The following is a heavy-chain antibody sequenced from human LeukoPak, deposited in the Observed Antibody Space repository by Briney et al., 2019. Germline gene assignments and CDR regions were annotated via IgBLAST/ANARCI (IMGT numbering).Heavy chain of an antibody. CDR3: ARPRTSGWIHDVYDI. V-gene: IGHV1-2*02. D-gene: IGHD6-19*01. J-gene: IGHJ3*02. CDR1: GYTFTGHY. Sequence: ASVKVSCKASGYTFTGHYMHWVRQAPGRGLEWMGWMNTNSGGTKYPQKIQGRVTMTRDTSINTAYMEVSRLTFDDTAVYYCARPRTSGWIHDVYDIWGQGTMVTVSS. CDR2: MNTNSGGT.